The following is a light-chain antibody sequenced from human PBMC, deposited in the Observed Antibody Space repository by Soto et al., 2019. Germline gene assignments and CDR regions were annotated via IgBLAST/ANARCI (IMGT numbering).Light chain of an antibody. CDR1: QSIGTK. J-gene: IGKJ5*01. CDR2: VAS. CDR3: QQYNRWTSIN. Sequence: EVVMTQSPATLSVSPGDRAILSCSASQSIGTKVAWYQQRPGQAPRLLIYVASTRAADIPARFSGSGSGTEFTLIISSLQSDDSAVYSLQQYNRWTSINFGNGTRL. V-gene: IGKV3-15*01.